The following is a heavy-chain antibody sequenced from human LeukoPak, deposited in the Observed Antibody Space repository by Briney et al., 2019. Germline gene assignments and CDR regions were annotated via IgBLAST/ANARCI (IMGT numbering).Heavy chain of an antibody. J-gene: IGHJ5*02. Sequence: GASVKVSCKVSGYTLTELSMHWVRQAPGKGLEWMGGFDPEDGETIYAQKLQGRVTMTTDTSTSTAYMELRSLRSDDTAVYYCARDQGPYYYDSSGSGFDPWGQGTLVTVSS. CDR3: ARDQGPYYYDSSGSGFDP. CDR1: GYTLTELS. D-gene: IGHD3-22*01. CDR2: FDPEDGET. V-gene: IGHV1-24*01.